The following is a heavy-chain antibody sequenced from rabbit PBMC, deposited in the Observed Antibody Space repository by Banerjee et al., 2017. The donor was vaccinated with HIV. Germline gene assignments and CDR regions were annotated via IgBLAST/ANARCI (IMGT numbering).Heavy chain of an antibody. CDR1: GFSFSSSYY. Sequence: QEQLVESGGDLVKPGASLTLTCTASGFSFSSSYYMCWVRQAPGKGLEWIGCIYTGSGNTYYASWAKGRFTISKTSSTTVTLQMTSLTAADTATYFCARAVNAGYGYGDLWGPGTLVTVS. CDR2: IYTGSGNT. J-gene: IGHJ4*01. D-gene: IGHD6-1*01. V-gene: IGHV1S45*01. CDR3: ARAVNAGYGYGDL.